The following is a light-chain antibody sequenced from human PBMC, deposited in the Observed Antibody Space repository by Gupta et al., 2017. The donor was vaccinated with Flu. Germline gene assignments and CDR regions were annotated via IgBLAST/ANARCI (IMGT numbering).Light chain of an antibody. CDR2: EFS. J-gene: IGKJ1*01. V-gene: IGKV2-29*03. CDR1: QSVPYGDGKTY. CDR3: LQAMHLLS. Sequence: IVMTQTPLSLSVTPGQSASISCKASQSVPYGDGKTYVSWYRQQAGQPAQLLIYEFSNRFSVGPDWFSGSGAGTDFPLNSSRVEADDVGVYYCLQAMHLLSFGQGTKVEIK.